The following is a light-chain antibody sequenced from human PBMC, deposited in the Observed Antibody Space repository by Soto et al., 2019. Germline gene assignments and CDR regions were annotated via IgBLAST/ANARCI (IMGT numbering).Light chain of an antibody. V-gene: IGLV1-51*01. CDR1: SANVGRNF. CDR2: DND. J-gene: IGLJ3*02. CDR3: GTWDSSLSAGV. Sequence: QSVLTQPPSVSAASGQTVTISCSGSSANVGRNFLSWYQQLPGTAPKLLIYDNDKRPSGIPDRFSGSKSGTSATLGITGLQTGDEADYYCGTWDSSLSAGVFGGGTKLTVL.